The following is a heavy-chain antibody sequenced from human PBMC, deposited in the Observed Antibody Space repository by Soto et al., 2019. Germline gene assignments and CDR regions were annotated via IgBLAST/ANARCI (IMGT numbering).Heavy chain of an antibody. D-gene: IGHD1-7*01. CDR1: GLTFSNYA. J-gene: IGHJ4*02. CDR3: AKHQERELPRVIDF. V-gene: IGHV3-23*01. Sequence: EVRLLESGGGLGQPGGSLRLSCATSGLTFSNYALSWVRQAPGGGLEWVSSMSGSSSTTYYADSVKGRFTISRDRSKNTLYLQMSSLRAEDTALYYCAKHQERELPRVIDFWGQGTLVTVSS. CDR2: MSGSSSTT.